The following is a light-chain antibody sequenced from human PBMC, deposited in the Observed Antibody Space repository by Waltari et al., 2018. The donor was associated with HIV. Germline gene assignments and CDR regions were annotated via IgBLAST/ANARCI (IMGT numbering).Light chain of an antibody. V-gene: IGLV2-14*03. CDR1: RSELGVYNF. CDR3: VSYTSGNTWV. CDR2: DVT. J-gene: IGLJ3*02. Sequence: QSALTQPASLSGSPGQSITISCTGTRSELGVYNFVSWYRQHPDKAPQLIIFDVTKRPSGIATRFSGSKSANTASLTISGLQAEDEADYYCVSYTSGNTWVFGGGTKVTVL.